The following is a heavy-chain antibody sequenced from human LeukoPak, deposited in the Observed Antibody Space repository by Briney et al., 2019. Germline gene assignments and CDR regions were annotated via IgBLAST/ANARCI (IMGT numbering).Heavy chain of an antibody. CDR3: ARSPFSYSGSYFDY. V-gene: IGHV1-69*05. CDR2: IIPIFGTA. Sequence: SVKVSCKASGGTFSSYAISWVRQAPGQGLEWMGGIIPIFGTANYAQKFQGRVTITTDESTSTAYMELSSLRSEDTAVYYCARSPFSYSGSYFDYWAREPWSPSPQ. CDR1: GGTFSSYA. J-gene: IGHJ4*02. D-gene: IGHD1-26*01.